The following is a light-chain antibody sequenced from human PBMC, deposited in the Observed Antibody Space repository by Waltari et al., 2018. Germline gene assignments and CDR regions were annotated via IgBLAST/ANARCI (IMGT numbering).Light chain of an antibody. CDR1: SADVGGYNY. CDR2: QVS. CDR3: SSYTSSSTLGI. V-gene: IGLV2-14*01. J-gene: IGLJ1*01. Sequence: QSVLTQPASVSGSPGQPIPISCTATSADVGGYNYVSWYQQHPGKAPKLMIYQVSNRPSGVSNRFSGSKSGNTASLTISGLQAEDEADYYCSSYTSSSTLGIFGTGTKVTVL.